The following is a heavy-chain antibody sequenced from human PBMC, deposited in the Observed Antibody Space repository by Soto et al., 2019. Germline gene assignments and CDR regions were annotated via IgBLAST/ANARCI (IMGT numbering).Heavy chain of an antibody. CDR3: TRSQIDYYGSGSYYDFDY. CDR1: GFTFSGSA. V-gene: IGHV3-73*01. Sequence: GGSLRLSCAASGFTFSGSAMHWVRQASGKGLEWVGRIRSKANSYATAYAASVKGRFTISRDDSKNTAYLQMNSLKTEDTAVYYCTRSQIDYYGSGSYYDFDYWGQGTLVTVSS. CDR2: IRSKANSYAT. J-gene: IGHJ4*02. D-gene: IGHD3-10*01.